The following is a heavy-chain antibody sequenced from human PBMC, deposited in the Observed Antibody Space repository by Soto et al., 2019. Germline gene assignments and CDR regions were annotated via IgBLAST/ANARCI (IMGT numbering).Heavy chain of an antibody. D-gene: IGHD6-13*01. V-gene: IGHV1-69*01. J-gene: IGHJ5*02. CDR1: GGTFSSYA. Sequence: QVQLVQSGAEVKKPGSSVKVSCKASGGTFSSYANSWVRQAPGQGLEWMGGIIPMFTTVNYAQKFQGRVTITADESTSTAYMELSSLRSEDTAVYYCARIGGPYSSSYYWFDPWGQGTLVTVSS. CDR3: ARIGGPYSSSYYWFDP. CDR2: IIPMFTTV.